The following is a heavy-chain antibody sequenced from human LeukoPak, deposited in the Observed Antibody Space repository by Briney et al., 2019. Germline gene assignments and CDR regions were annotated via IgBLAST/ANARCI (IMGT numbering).Heavy chain of an antibody. V-gene: IGHV4-34*01. Sequence: SETLSLTCAVYGGSFSGYYWSWIRQPPGKGLEWIGEINHSGSTNYNPSLKSRVTISVDTSKNQFSLKLSSVTAADTAVYYCARVGILPIWGQGTLATVSS. J-gene: IGHJ4*02. D-gene: IGHD1-26*01. CDR3: ARVGILPI. CDR1: GGSFSGYY. CDR2: INHSGST.